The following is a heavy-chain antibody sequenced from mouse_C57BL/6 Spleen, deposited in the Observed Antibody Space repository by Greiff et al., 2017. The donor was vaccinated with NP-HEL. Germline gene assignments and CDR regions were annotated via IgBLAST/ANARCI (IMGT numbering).Heavy chain of an antibody. D-gene: IGHD4-1*01. V-gene: IGHV1-55*01. CDR2: IYPGSGST. CDR1: GYTFTSYW. J-gene: IGHJ2*01. CDR3: ARGELGPPDY. Sequence: QVQLKQSGAELVKPGASVKMSCKASGYTFTSYWITWVKQRPGQGLEWIGDIYPGSGSTNYNEKFKSKATLTVDTSSSTAYMQLSSLTSEDSAVYYCARGELGPPDYWGQGTTLTVSS.